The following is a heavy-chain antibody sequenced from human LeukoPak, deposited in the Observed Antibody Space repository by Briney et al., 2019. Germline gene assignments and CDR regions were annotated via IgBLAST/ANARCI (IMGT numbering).Heavy chain of an antibody. CDR1: GFTFSSYA. V-gene: IGHV3-64*01. CDR3: ARGRYGSGSYLGY. CDR2: ISSNGGST. D-gene: IGHD3-10*01. Sequence: GGSLRLSCAASGFTFSSYAMHWVRQAPGKGPEYVSAISSNGGSTYYANSVKGRFTISRDNSKNTLYLQMGSLRAEDMAVYYCARGRYGSGSYLGYWGQGTLVTVSS. J-gene: IGHJ4*02.